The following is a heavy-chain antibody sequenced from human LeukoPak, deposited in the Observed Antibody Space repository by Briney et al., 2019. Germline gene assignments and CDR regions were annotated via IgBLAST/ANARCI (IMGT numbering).Heavy chain of an antibody. CDR2: IYYSGST. Sequence: SETLSLTCTVSGGSISSSSYYWGWIRQPPGKGLEWIGSIYYSGSTYYNPSLKSRVTISVDTSKNQFSLKLSSVTAADTAVYYCAKDVDTAMVGSNWFDPWGQGTLVTVSS. V-gene: IGHV4-39*01. CDR3: AKDVDTAMVGSNWFDP. CDR1: GGSISSSSYY. J-gene: IGHJ5*02. D-gene: IGHD5-18*01.